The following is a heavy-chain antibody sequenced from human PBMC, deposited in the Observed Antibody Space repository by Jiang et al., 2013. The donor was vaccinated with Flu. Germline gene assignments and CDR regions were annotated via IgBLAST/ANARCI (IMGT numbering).Heavy chain of an antibody. J-gene: IGHJ5*02. CDR1: GGSISSSSYY. CDR2: IYYSGST. D-gene: IGHD1-26*01. V-gene: IGHV4-39*07. Sequence: LSLTCTVSGGSISSSSYYWGWIRQPPGKGLEWIGSIYYSGSTYYNPSLKSRVTISVDTSKNQFSLKLSSVTAADTAVYYCARGEWFDPWGQGTLVTVSS. CDR3: ARGEWFDP.